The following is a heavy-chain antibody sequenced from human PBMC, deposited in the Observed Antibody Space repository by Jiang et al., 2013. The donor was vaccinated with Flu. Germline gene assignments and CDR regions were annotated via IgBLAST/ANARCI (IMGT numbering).Heavy chain of an antibody. V-gene: IGHV1-69*06. CDR1: GDTFSNA. CDR3: ARGHILATITALGFDY. D-gene: IGHD5-12*01. Sequence: VQSGSELKKPGSSVKVSCKASGDTFSNAINWVRQAPGQGLEWMGGIIPIFDTTNYAQKFQGRVTITADKSTSTAYMELSSLRSEDTAVYYCARGHILATITALGFDYVGQGTLVTVSS. J-gene: IGHJ4*02. CDR2: IIPIFDTT.